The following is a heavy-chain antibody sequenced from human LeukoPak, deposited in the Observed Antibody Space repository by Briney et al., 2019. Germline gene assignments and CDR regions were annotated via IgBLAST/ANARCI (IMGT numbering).Heavy chain of an antibody. V-gene: IGHV3-7*01. CDR3: ARDGTAAGLYFDL. Sequence: GGSLRLSCAVSGFTFSDYWMNWVRQAPGKGLEWVASINQNGGEKSYVDSVKGRFTISRDNPKNSLYLQTSSLRAEDTAVYYCARDGTAAGLYFDLWGQGTLVTVSS. D-gene: IGHD6-13*01. CDR2: INQNGGEK. CDR1: GFTFSDYW. J-gene: IGHJ4*01.